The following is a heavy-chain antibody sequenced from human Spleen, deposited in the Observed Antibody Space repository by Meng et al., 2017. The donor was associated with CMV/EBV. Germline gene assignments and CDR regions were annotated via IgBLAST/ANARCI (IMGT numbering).Heavy chain of an antibody. J-gene: IGHJ3*02. D-gene: IGHD2-2*01. CDR2: IGAAGDT. Sequence: GGSLRLSCAASGFNFSSYEMQWVRQVTGKGLEWVSAIGAAGDTYYLGSVKGRFTISRDNSKNTLYLQMNSLRAEDTAVYYCARDCTSCYHAFDIWGQGTMVTVS. CDR3: ARDCTSCYHAFDI. CDR1: GFNFSSYE. V-gene: IGHV3-13*01.